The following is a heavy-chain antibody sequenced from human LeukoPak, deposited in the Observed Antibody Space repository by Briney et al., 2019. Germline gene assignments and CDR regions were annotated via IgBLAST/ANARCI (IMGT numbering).Heavy chain of an antibody. J-gene: IGHJ4*02. D-gene: IGHD3-16*01. CDR2: IWYDGSNK. CDR3: ARAAGDTFFDY. Sequence: GRSLRLSCAASEFTFSGSGMHWVRQAPGKGLEWVALIWYDGSNKYYADSVKGRFTISRDNSKNTLYLQMNSLRAEDTAVYYCARAAGDTFFDYWGQGTLVTVSS. V-gene: IGHV3-33*01. CDR1: EFTFSGSG.